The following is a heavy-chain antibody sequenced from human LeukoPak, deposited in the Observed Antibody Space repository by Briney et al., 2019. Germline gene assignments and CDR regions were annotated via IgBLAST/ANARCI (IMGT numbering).Heavy chain of an antibody. CDR3: ARDLYDILTGYYHDAFDI. CDR1: GGSISSYY. Sequence: SETLSLTCTVSGGSISSYYWSWIRHPPGKGLEWIAYIYYSGSTNYNPSLKSRVTMSVDTSKNQFSLKLSSVTAADTAVYYCARDLYDILTGYYHDAFDIWGQGTMVTVSS. D-gene: IGHD3-9*01. CDR2: IYYSGST. J-gene: IGHJ3*02. V-gene: IGHV4-59*12.